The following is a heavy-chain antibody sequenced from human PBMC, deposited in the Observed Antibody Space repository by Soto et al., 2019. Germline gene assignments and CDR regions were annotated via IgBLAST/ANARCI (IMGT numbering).Heavy chain of an antibody. V-gene: IGHV3-23*01. CDR1: GSYFSAYA. Sequence: EVQLSESGGGLVQIGGSLRLSCAASGSYFSAYAMNWVRQAPGKGLEWVSAISRSGDITYYADSVTGRFSISRDNSKNTLYLQMNSLRAADTAVYYCAKGGFWVHYGMDVWGQGTTVTVSS. D-gene: IGHD3-16*01. CDR3: AKGGFWVHYGMDV. CDR2: ISRSGDIT. J-gene: IGHJ6*02.